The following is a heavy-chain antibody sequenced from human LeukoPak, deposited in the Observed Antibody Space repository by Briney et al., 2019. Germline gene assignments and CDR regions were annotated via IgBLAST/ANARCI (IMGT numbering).Heavy chain of an antibody. CDR1: GFTFTGYY. V-gene: IGHV1-2*02. J-gene: IGHJ4*02. CDR3: ARAERELLDY. D-gene: IGHD1-26*01. CDR2: INPNKGGT. Sequence: ASVKVSCRASGFTFTGYYIHWVRQAPGHGLEWMGWINPNKGGTQFAQRFQGRVTMTIDTSISTAYMELRSLRSDDTAVYCCARAERELLDYWGQGTLVTVSS.